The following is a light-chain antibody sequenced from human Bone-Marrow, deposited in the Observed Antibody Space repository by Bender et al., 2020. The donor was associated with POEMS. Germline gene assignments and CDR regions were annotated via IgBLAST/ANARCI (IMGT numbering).Light chain of an antibody. V-gene: IGLV1-51*01. Sequence: QSVLTQPPSVSAAPGQKVTISCSGSSSNVGKNYVSWYQQLPGTAPKLVIYDNEKRPSGIRDRFSGSKSGTSATLGISGLQTGDEADYYCATWDSSLSAVLFGGGTKLTVL. J-gene: IGLJ2*01. CDR1: SSNVGKNY. CDR3: ATWDSSLSAVL. CDR2: DNE.